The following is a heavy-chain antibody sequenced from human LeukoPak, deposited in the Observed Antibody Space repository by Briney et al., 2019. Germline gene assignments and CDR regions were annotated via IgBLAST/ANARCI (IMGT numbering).Heavy chain of an antibody. J-gene: IGHJ5*02. V-gene: IGHV3-7*01. Sequence: PGGFLRLSCAASGFTLSSYWMSWVRQAPGKGLEWVANIKQDGSEKYYVDSVKGRFSISRDNAKNSLYLQMTSLKAADTAVYFCARAGYTYGYFSWFDPWGQGTLVTVSS. CDR2: IKQDGSEK. D-gene: IGHD5-18*01. CDR1: GFTLSSYW. CDR3: ARAGYTYGYFSWFDP.